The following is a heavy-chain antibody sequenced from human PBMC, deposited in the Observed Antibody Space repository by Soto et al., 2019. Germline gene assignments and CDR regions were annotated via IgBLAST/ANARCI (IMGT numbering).Heavy chain of an antibody. J-gene: IGHJ4*02. D-gene: IGHD5-12*01. CDR1: GFTFSDDF. V-gene: IGHV3-11*01. CDR3: ASGACSGYDCYYDY. Sequence: QVQLVESGGGSVKPGGSLRLSCAASGFTFSDDFMTWIRQAPGKGLEWVSYISGRGDRIYYADSVKGRFTISRDNAKKSLFLQMNSLRAEDTAVYYCASGACSGYDCYYDYWGQGTLVTVSS. CDR2: ISGRGDRI.